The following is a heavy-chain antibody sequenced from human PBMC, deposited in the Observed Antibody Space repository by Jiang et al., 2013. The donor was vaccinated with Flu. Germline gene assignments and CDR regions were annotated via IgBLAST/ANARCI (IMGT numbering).Heavy chain of an antibody. Sequence: VQLLESGGGLVQPGGSLRLSCIASGFIFSNYDMHWVRQAPGRGLEWVSAIATADDTYYPDSLKGRFTISREDAKNSLYLQINSLRAGDTAVYYCVREVAGRSDYYGLDVWGQG. CDR2: IATADDT. CDR3: VREVAGRSDYYGLDV. J-gene: IGHJ6*02. V-gene: IGHV3-13*01. CDR1: GFIFSNYD. D-gene: IGHD1-1*01.